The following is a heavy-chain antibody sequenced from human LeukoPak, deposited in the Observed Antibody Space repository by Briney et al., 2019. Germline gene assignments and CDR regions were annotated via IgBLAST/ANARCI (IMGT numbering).Heavy chain of an antibody. CDR3: ARDVRPDAFAI. CDR2: IYPSGST. Sequence: SETLSLTCTVSGGSISSSNYYWGWIRQPPGKGLEWVGSIYPSGSTYYNPSLKSRLTISVDTSKNQFSLKLSSVTAADTALYYCARDVRPDAFAICGQGTMVTVSS. CDR1: GGSISSSNYY. J-gene: IGHJ3*02. V-gene: IGHV4-39*07.